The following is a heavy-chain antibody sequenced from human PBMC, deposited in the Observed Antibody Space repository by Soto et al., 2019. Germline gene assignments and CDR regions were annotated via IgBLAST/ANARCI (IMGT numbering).Heavy chain of an antibody. CDR1: GYSFTSYW. CDR2: IDPSDSYT. CDR3: ARLQSSSSWYLSFFDY. J-gene: IGHJ4*02. D-gene: IGHD6-13*01. Sequence: GESLKISCKGSGYSFTSYWISWVRQMPGKGLEWMGRIDPSDSYTNYSPSFQGHVTISADKSISTAYLQWSSLKASDTAMYYCARLQSSSSWYLSFFDYWGQGTLVTVSS. V-gene: IGHV5-10-1*01.